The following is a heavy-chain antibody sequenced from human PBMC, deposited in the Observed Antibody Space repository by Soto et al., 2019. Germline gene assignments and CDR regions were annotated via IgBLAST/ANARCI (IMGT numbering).Heavy chain of an antibody. V-gene: IGHV1-69*02. D-gene: IGHD2-2*01. J-gene: IGHJ1*01. CDR3: ARGQHIVVAPAEYFQH. CDR2: IIPILGIA. CDR1: GGTFSSYT. Sequence: SVKVSCKASGGTFSSYTISWVRQAPGQGLEWMGRIIPILGIANYAQKFQGRVTITADKSTSTAYMELSSLRSEDTAVYYCARGQHIVVAPAEYFQHWGQGTLVSVSS.